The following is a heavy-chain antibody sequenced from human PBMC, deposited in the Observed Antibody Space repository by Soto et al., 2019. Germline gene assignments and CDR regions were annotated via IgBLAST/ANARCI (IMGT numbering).Heavy chain of an antibody. Sequence: QVQLVQSGAEVKKPGASVKVSCKASGYTFTSYGISWVRQAPGQGLEWMGWISAYNGNTNYAQKLQGRVIMTTDTSPSTAYMELRSLRSDDTAVYYCARDFGYFDWPNYFHYWGQGTLVTVSS. CDR3: ARDFGYFDWPNYFHY. D-gene: IGHD3-9*01. J-gene: IGHJ4*02. CDR1: GYTFTSYG. CDR2: ISAYNGNT. V-gene: IGHV1-18*04.